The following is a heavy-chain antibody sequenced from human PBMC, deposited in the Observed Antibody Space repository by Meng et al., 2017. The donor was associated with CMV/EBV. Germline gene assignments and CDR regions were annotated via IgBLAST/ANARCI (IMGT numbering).Heavy chain of an antibody. V-gene: IGHV3-23*01. CDR1: GFPFSSYA. D-gene: IGHD3-3*01. CDR2: IRVNGASA. CDR3: AKESLRFLERVNWFDS. J-gene: IGHJ5*01. Sequence: GGSLRLSCAAPGFPFSSYAMSWVRQAPGKGLEGVSGIRVNGASANYADSVKGRFTISRDNSKNTLYLQMNSLRAEDTAAYYCAKESLRFLERVNWFDSWGQGTLVTVSS.